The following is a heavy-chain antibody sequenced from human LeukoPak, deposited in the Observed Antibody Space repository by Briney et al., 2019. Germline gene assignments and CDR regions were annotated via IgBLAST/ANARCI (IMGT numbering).Heavy chain of an antibody. V-gene: IGHV1-18*01. J-gene: IGHJ5*02. CDR3: ARDKNSSTWYWFDP. Sequence: ASVTVSCKASGYTFTDYGFSWVRQAPGQGLEWMGWISAYSGNTNYAQNLQGRVTMTTDTSTNTAYMELRSLRSDDTAVYYCARDKNSSTWYWFDPWGQGTLVTVSS. D-gene: IGHD6-13*01. CDR2: ISAYSGNT. CDR1: GYTFTDYG.